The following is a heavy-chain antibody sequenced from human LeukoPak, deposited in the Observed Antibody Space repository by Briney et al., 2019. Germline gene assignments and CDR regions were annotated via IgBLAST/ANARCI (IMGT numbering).Heavy chain of an antibody. CDR1: GGSFSNDY. Sequence: SETLSLTCTVSGGSFSNDYWSWIRQPPRKGLEWIGYIYHNGKTNYNPSLTSRLTISIDTSNNQFSLNLTSVTAADTGVYYCARIRRPLRGYFDHWGQGTLVT. J-gene: IGHJ4*02. D-gene: IGHD3-16*01. CDR2: IYHNGKT. CDR3: ARIRRPLRGYFDH. V-gene: IGHV4-59*12.